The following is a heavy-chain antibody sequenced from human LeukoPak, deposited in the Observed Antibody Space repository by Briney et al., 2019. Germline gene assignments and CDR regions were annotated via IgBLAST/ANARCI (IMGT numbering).Heavy chain of an antibody. CDR3: ARGVVAAAGRTFDF. V-gene: IGHV4-59*01. D-gene: IGHD6-13*01. Sequence: PSETLSLTCTVSGDSFSYFYWSWIRQPPGKGLEWVGYIYNSGSTSYNPSLKSRVTISLDTSQNQFSLKLSSLTAADTAVYYCARGVVAAAGRTFDFWGQGTLVTVSS. CDR2: IYNSGST. CDR1: GDSFSYFY. J-gene: IGHJ4*02.